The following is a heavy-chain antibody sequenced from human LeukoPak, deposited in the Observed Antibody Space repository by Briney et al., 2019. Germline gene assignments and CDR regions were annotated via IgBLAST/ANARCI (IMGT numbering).Heavy chain of an antibody. CDR1: GITFSSYT. Sequence: SGGSLRLSCAASGITFSSYTMSWVRQAPGKGLEWVSAISGSGGSTYYADSVKGRFTIPRDNSKNTLYLQMNSLRAEDTAVYYCAKDGLWLYDYGMDVWGQGTTVTVSS. CDR3: AKDGLWLYDYGMDV. D-gene: IGHD5-18*01. J-gene: IGHJ6*02. CDR2: ISGSGGST. V-gene: IGHV3-23*01.